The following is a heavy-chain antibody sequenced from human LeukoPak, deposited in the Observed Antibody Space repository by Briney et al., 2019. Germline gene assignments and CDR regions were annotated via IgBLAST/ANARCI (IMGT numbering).Heavy chain of an antibody. Sequence: PSETLSLTCTVSGGSISSSSYYWGWIRQPPGKGLEWIGSIYYSGSTYYNPSLKSRVTISVDTSKNQFSLKLSSVTAADTAVYYCAREGAPSSSPRYYFDYWGQGTLVTVSS. CDR2: IYYSGST. D-gene: IGHD6-6*01. J-gene: IGHJ4*02. CDR3: AREGAPSSSPRYYFDY. CDR1: GGSISSSSYY. V-gene: IGHV4-39*02.